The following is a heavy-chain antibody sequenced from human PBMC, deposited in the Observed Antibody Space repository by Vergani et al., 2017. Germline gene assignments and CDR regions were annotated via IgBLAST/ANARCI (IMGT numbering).Heavy chain of an antibody. CDR3: ARGDYDILTGYRY. V-gene: IGHV1-46*03. Sequence: QVQVVQSGAEVKKSGASVKVSCKTSGYTFSNYYMHWVRQAPGQGLEWMGIINPSGGHKNYAQKFQGRVTMTRDTSTSTVYMELSSLRSEDTAIYYCARGDYDILTGYRYWVQGALVTVSA. D-gene: IGHD3-9*01. CDR2: INPSGGHK. J-gene: IGHJ4*02. CDR1: GYTFSNYY.